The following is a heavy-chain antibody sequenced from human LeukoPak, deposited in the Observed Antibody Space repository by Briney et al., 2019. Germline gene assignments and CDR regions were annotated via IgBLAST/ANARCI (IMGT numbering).Heavy chain of an antibody. Sequence: PGGSLRLSCAASGFTFSGYWMNWVRQAPGKGLEWVSSISSSSSSIYYADSVKGRFTISRDNAKNSLYLQMNSLRAEDTAVYYCARASGDIVETATMGSYWGQGTLVTVSS. CDR1: GFTFSGYW. CDR2: ISSSSSSI. D-gene: IGHD5-18*01. V-gene: IGHV3-21*01. J-gene: IGHJ4*02. CDR3: ARASGDIVETATMGSY.